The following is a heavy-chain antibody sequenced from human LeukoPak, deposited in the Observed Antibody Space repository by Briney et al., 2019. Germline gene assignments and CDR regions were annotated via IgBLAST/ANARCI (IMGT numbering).Heavy chain of an antibody. CDR2: ISYDGSNK. D-gene: IGHD2-8*01. J-gene: IGHJ6*03. CDR1: GFTFSSYA. V-gene: IGHV3-30-3*01. Sequence: GGSLRLSCAASGFTFSSYAMHWVRQAPGKGLEWVAVISYDGSNKYYADSVKGRFTISRDNSKNTLYLQMNSLRAEDTAVYYCARVTGYCTNGVCYTDYYYYYYMDVWGKGTTVTVSS. CDR3: ARVTGYCTNGVCYTDYYYYYYMDV.